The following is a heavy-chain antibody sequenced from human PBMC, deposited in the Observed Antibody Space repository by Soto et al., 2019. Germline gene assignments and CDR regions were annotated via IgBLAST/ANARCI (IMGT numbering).Heavy chain of an antibody. D-gene: IGHD2-21*02. CDR1: GGSISSGGYS. J-gene: IGHJ5*02. Sequence: QLQLQESGSGLVKPSQTLSLTCAVSGGSISSGGYSWSWIRQPPGKGLEWIGYIYHSGSTYYNPSLKSRVPISXXRXKIXFSLKLSSVTAADTAVYYCARADCGGDCYSHWFDPWGQGTLVTVSS. CDR2: IYHSGST. V-gene: IGHV4-30-2*01. CDR3: ARADCGGDCYSHWFDP.